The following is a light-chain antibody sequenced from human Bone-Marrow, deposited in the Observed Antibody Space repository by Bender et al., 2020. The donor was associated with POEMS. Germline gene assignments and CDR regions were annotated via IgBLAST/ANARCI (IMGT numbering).Light chain of an antibody. CDR1: SSNIGAGYD. CDR2: GNS. CDR3: QSYDSRLTGLYV. V-gene: IGLV1-40*01. J-gene: IGLJ1*01. Sequence: QAVLTQPPSVSGAPGQRVSISCTGSSSNIGAGYDVHWYQQFPGTAPKLLIYGNSNRPSGVPDRFSGSKSGTSASLAITGLQAEDEADYYCQSYDSRLTGLYVLGTGTKVTVL.